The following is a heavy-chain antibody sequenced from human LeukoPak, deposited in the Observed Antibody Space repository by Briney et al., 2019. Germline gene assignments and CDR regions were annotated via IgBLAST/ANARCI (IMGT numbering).Heavy chain of an antibody. V-gene: IGHV3-30*02. J-gene: IGHJ4*02. CDR2: IRDDGSNK. D-gene: IGHD2-2*01. CDR1: GFTLTSYG. CDR3: AKGTRDYDY. Sequence: GGSLRLSCAASGFTLTSYGMHWVRQAPGKGLEWVAFIRDDGSNKYYADSVKGRFTISRDNSKNTLYLQMNSLRAEDTAVYYCAKGTRDYDYWGQGTLVTVSS.